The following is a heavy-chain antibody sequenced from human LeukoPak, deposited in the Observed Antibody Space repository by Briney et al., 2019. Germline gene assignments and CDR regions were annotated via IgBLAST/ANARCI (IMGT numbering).Heavy chain of an antibody. Sequence: GGSLRLSCAASGFTFSSYGMHWVRQAPGKGLEWVAVIWYDGSNKYCADSVKGRFTISRDNSKNTLYLQMNSLRAEDTAVYYCARGVQGGYAQYYFDYWGQGTLVTVSS. J-gene: IGHJ4*02. V-gene: IGHV3-33*01. CDR2: IWYDGSNK. D-gene: IGHD5-12*01. CDR3: ARGVQGGYAQYYFDY. CDR1: GFTFSSYG.